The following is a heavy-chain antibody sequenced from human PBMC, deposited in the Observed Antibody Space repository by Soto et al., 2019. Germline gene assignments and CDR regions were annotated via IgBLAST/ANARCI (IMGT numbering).Heavy chain of an antibody. J-gene: IGHJ4*02. V-gene: IGHV4-31*03. D-gene: IGHD3-10*01. CDR3: ARAVHNYYGSGSSEY. CDR2: IYYSGST. Sequence: QVQLQESGPGLVKPSQTLSLTCTVSGGSISSGGHYWSWIRQHPGEGLEWIGNIYYSGSTYYNPSLKSRVTISVDSSRNQSSLKLNSMTAADTAVYYCARAVHNYYGSGSSEYWGQGTLVTVSS. CDR1: GGSISSGGHY.